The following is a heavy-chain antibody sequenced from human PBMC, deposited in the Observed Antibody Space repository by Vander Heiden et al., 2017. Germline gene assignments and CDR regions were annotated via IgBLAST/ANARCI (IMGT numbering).Heavy chain of an antibody. J-gene: IGHJ6*02. D-gene: IGHD6-19*01. Sequence: QVQLVESGGGVVQPGRPLRLSCAASGFTFKNFAIYWVRQAPGKGLEWVAVISYEGSNKYYADSVKGRFNISRDNSKNTLFLHMTSLTTEDTAVYYCARDQGVQWLAPRDYYYGMDVWGQGTTVIVSS. CDR3: ARDQGVQWLAPRDYYYGMDV. CDR1: GFTFKNFA. CDR2: ISYEGSNK. V-gene: IGHV3-30-3*01.